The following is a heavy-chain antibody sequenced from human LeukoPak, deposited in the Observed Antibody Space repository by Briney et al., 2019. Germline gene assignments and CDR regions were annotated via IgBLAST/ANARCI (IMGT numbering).Heavy chain of an antibody. CDR3: ARESGRFLEWLAAADAFDI. CDR2: ISSSSSYI. J-gene: IGHJ3*02. V-gene: IGHV3-21*01. Sequence: PGGSLRLSCAASGFTFSSYSMNWVRQAPGKGLEWVSSISSSSSYIYYADSVKGRFTISRDNDKNSLYLQMNSLRAEDTAVYYCARESGRFLEWLAAADAFDIWGQGTMVTVSS. D-gene: IGHD3-3*01. CDR1: GFTFSSYS.